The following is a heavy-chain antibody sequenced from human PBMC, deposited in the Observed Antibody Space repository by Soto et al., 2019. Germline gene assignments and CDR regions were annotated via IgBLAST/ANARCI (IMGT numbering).Heavy chain of an antibody. D-gene: IGHD6-19*01. V-gene: IGHV3-48*02. CDR1: GFTFRVYG. Sequence: GGSLRLSCSASGFTFRVYGMNWVRQAPGKGLEWVSYITSDERTIHYADSVKGRFTISRDNAKNSVYLQMTSLRDEDTAVYYCARSVEGHFDFWGQGILVTVSS. CDR3: ARSVEGHFDF. CDR2: ITSDERTI. J-gene: IGHJ4*01.